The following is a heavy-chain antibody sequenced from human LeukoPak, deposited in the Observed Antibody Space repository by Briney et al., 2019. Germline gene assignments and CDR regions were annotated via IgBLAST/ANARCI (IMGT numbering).Heavy chain of an antibody. V-gene: IGHV1-58*01. CDR3: AAVVPAKWTGDLPAFDM. Sequence: SVTVSFTASGFTFIISAVQWVRQARGQRREWIGWIVVGSGNTNYAQKFQERDSITRDMSTSTAYMELSSLRSEDTAVYYCAAVVPAKWTGDLPAFDMWGQGTMVTVSS. CDR2: IVVGSGNT. CDR1: GFTFIISA. D-gene: IGHD4-17*01. J-gene: IGHJ3*02.